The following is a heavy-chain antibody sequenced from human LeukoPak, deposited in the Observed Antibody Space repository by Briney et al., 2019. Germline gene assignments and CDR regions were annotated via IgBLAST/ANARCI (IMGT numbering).Heavy chain of an antibody. CDR2: FDPEDGET. CDR1: GYTLTELS. D-gene: IGHD3-22*01. CDR3: ARGGYYYDSSGYSHLPDY. V-gene: IGHV1-24*01. Sequence: ASVKVSCKVSGYTLTELSMHWVRQAPGKGLEWMGGFDPEDGETIYAQKFQGRVTMTEDTSTDTAYMELSSLRSEDTAVYYCARGGYYYDSSGYSHLPDYWGQGTLVTVSA. J-gene: IGHJ4*02.